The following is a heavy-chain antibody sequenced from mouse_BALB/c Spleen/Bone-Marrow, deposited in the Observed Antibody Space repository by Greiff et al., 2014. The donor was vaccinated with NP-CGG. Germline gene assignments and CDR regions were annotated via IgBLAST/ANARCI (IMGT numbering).Heavy chain of an antibody. CDR3: ARRRDYDRYFDV. Sequence: VQLQESGPELVKPGASVKISCKASGYAFSSSWVNWVKQRPGQGLEWIGRIYPGDGDTNYNGKFKGKATLTADKSSSTAYMQLSSLTSVDSAVYFCARRRDYDRYFDVWGAGTTVTVSS. CDR2: IYPGDGDT. J-gene: IGHJ1*01. V-gene: IGHV1-82*01. CDR1: GYAFSSSW. D-gene: IGHD2-4*01.